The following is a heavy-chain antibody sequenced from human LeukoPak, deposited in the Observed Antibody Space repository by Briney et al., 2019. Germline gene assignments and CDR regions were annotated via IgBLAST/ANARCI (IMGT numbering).Heavy chain of an antibody. CDR1: GYSFTSYW. J-gene: IGHJ3*02. CDR3: ARREKDLSGSYAGDAFDI. D-gene: IGHD1-26*01. V-gene: IGHV5-51*01. CDR2: IYPGDSDT. Sequence: GESLKISCKGSGYSFTSYWIGWVRQMPGKGLEWMGIIYPGDSDTRYSPSFQGQVTISADKSISTAYLQWSSLKASDTAMYYCARREKDLSGSYAGDAFDIWGQGTMVTVSS.